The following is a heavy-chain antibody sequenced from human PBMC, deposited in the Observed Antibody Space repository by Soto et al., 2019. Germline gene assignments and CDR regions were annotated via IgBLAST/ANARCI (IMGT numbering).Heavy chain of an antibody. Sequence: PVGSLRLSCAASGFTFSRFALHWVRQAPGKGLEWVALVSYDGNNKFYADSVKGRFTISRDNSKKTLHLQMNGLRPEDTAVYYCATPTSSPYLAYWGQGTLVTVSS. D-gene: IGHD2-2*01. V-gene: IGHV3-30-3*01. CDR1: GFTFSRFA. CDR3: ATPTSSPYLAY. CDR2: VSYDGNNK. J-gene: IGHJ4*02.